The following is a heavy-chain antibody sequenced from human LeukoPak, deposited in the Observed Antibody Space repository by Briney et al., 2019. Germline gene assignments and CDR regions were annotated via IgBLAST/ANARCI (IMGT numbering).Heavy chain of an antibody. CDR2: INPNSGGT. V-gene: IGHV1-2*02. J-gene: IGHJ4*02. D-gene: IGHD5-18*01. Sequence: ASVKVSCTASGYTFTGYYMHWVRQAPGQGLEWMGWINPNSGGTNYAQKFQGRVTMTRDTSISTAYMELSRLRSDDTAVYYCARVGDTAMVTLGFDYWGQGTLVTVSS. CDR1: GYTFTGYY. CDR3: ARVGDTAMVTLGFDY.